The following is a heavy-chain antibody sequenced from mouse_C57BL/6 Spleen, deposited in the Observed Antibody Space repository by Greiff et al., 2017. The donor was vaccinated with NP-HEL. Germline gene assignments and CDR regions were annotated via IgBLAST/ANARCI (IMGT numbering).Heavy chain of an antibody. Sequence: EVHLVESGGGLVKPGGSLKLSCAASGFTFSDYGMHWVRQAPEKGLEWVAYISSGSSTIYYADTVKGRFTISRDNAKNTLFLQMTSLRSEDTAMYYCARYYEDYFDYWGQGTTLTVSS. J-gene: IGHJ2*01. CDR3: ARYYEDYFDY. V-gene: IGHV5-17*01. CDR1: GFTFSDYG. CDR2: ISSGSSTI. D-gene: IGHD2-4*01.